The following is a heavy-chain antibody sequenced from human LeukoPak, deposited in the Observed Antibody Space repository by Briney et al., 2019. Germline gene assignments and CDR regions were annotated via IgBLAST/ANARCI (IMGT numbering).Heavy chain of an antibody. CDR2: ISSSSTYI. D-gene: IGHD1-26*01. Sequence: GGSLRLSCAASGFTFSSYGMHWVRQAPGKGLEWVSSISSSSTYIYYADSVKGRFTISRDNAKNTLYLQMNSLRAEDTAVYYCAIPRGAMGAFDIWGQGTMVTVSS. CDR1: GFTFSSYG. CDR3: AIPRGAMGAFDI. J-gene: IGHJ3*02. V-gene: IGHV3-21*01.